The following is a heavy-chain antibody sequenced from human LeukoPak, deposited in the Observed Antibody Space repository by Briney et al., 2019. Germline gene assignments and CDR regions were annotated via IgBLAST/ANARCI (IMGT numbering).Heavy chain of an antibody. V-gene: IGHV3-48*01. CDR1: GFTFSSYS. J-gene: IGHJ6*02. CDR2: ISSSSSTI. CDR3: ARDHGGYGMDV. D-gene: IGHD3-16*01. Sequence: GGSLRLSCAASGFTFSSYSMNWVRQAPGKGLEWVSYISSSSSTIYYADSVKGRFTISRDNAKNSLYLQMNSLRAEDTAVYYCARDHGGYGMDVWGQGTTVTVSS.